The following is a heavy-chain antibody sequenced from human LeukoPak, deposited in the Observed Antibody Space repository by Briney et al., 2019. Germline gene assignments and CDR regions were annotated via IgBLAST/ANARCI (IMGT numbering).Heavy chain of an antibody. J-gene: IGHJ1*01. CDR2: IYSGGST. Sequence: GGSLILSCAASGFTVSSNYMSWVRQAPGKGLEWVSVIYSGGSTYYADSVKGRFTISRDNSKNTLYLQMNSLRAEDTAVYYCAGSGVRLQYWGQGTLVSVSS. V-gene: IGHV3-53*01. D-gene: IGHD7-27*01. CDR3: AGSGVRLQY. CDR1: GFTVSSNY.